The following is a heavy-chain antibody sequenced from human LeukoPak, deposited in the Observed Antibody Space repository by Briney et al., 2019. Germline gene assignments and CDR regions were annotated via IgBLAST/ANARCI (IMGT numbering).Heavy chain of an antibody. D-gene: IGHD1-26*01. CDR1: GGSISSGSYY. CDR2: IYTSGST. V-gene: IGHV4-61*02. CDR3: ARVGAMGYYYYYMDV. Sequence: SQTLSLTCTVSGGSISSGSYYWSWIRQPAGKGLEWIGRIYTSGSTNYNPSLKSRVTISVETSKNQFSLKLSSVTAADTAVYYCARVGAMGYYYYYMDVWGKGTTVTISS. J-gene: IGHJ6*03.